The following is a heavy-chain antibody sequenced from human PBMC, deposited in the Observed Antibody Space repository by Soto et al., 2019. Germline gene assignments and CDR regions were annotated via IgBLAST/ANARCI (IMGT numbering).Heavy chain of an antibody. D-gene: IGHD5-12*01. CDR2: INNSGGTI. CDR1: GFSFNDYI. Sequence: EVQLVESGGGLVQPGGSLRLSCAASGFSFNDYIMNWVRQAPGKGLEWVSYINNSGGTIYYADSVKGRFTVSRDNARNSLYLQMSSLRDEDTAVYYCARDFPDGYNYVTDFWGQGTLVTVSS. CDR3: ARDFPDGYNYVTDF. J-gene: IGHJ4*02. V-gene: IGHV3-48*02.